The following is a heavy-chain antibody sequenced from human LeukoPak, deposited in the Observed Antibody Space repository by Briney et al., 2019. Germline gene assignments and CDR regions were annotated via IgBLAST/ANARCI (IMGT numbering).Heavy chain of an antibody. CDR3: AREKEGSRALDI. CDR2: IYHSGST. Sequence: PSETLSLTCAVTGYTISSGYYWGWIRQPPGKGLEWIGSIYHSGSTYYNPSLKSRVTISVDTSKNQFSLKLSSVTAADTAVYYCAREKEGSRALDIWGQGTMVTVSS. J-gene: IGHJ3*02. CDR1: GYTISSGYY. V-gene: IGHV4-38-2*02. D-gene: IGHD5/OR15-5a*01.